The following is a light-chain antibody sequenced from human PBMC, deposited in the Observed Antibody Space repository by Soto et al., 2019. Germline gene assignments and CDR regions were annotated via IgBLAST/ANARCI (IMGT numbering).Light chain of an antibody. Sequence: EIVLTQSPGTLSLSPGDRATLSCRASQSISSNSLVWYQQKPGQAPSLLIYGASSRATGIPDRFSGSGSGTDFTLTIRRLEPEDFAVYYCQQYDDSPRVTFGQGTKVEIK. CDR3: QQYDDSPRVT. V-gene: IGKV3-20*01. CDR2: GAS. J-gene: IGKJ2*01. CDR1: QSISSNS.